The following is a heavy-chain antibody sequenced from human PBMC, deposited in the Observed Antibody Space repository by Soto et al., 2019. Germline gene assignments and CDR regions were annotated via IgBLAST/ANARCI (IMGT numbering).Heavy chain of an antibody. J-gene: IGHJ4*02. Sequence: QITLKESGPTLVRPAQTLTLTCGFSGFSLSSYGMGVAWIRQPPGTALEWLALIYWDDDKRYSPSLKDRLAISKDTSSTQVVLTITNMDPGDTATYFCAHAGDYDLLTFDHWGPGTLVTVSS. D-gene: IGHD4-17*01. CDR2: IYWDDDK. V-gene: IGHV2-5*02. CDR1: GFSLSSYGMG. CDR3: AHAGDYDLLTFDH.